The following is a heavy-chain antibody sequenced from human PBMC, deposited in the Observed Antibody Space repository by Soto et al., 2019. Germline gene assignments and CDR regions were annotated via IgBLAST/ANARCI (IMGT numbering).Heavy chain of an antibody. D-gene: IGHD3-10*01. V-gene: IGHV1-69*02. CDR3: ATSYGSGYRAFDY. Sequence: SVKVSCKASGDTFSFYTINWVRQAPGLGLEWMGRVNPILSMSNYAQKSQGRVTMTADKSTSTAYMELRSLRSEDTAFYYCATSYGSGYRAFDYWGQGALVTVSS. J-gene: IGHJ4*02. CDR1: GDTFSFYT. CDR2: VNPILSMS.